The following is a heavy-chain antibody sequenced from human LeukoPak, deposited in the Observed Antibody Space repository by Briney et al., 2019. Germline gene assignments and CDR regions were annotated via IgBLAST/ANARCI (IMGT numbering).Heavy chain of an antibody. CDR2: IYYSGST. J-gene: IGHJ6*03. CDR3: ARHSGYSYGYAYYYYYMDV. V-gene: IGHV4-39*01. Sequence: PSETLSLTCTVSGGSISSYYWGWIRQPPGKGLEWIGSIYYSGSTYYNPSLKSRVTISVDPSKNQFSLKLSSVTAADTAVYYCARHSGYSYGYAYYYYYMDVWGKGTTVTVSS. CDR1: GGSISSYY. D-gene: IGHD5-18*01.